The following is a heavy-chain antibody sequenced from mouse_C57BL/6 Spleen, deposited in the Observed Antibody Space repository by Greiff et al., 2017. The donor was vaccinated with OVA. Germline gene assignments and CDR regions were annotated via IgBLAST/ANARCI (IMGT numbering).Heavy chain of an antibody. J-gene: IGHJ1*03. CDR1: GFNIKNTY. V-gene: IGHV14-3*01. CDR3: ARSGYGNYGYFDV. CDR2: IDPANGNT. D-gene: IGHD2-10*02. Sequence: EVQRVESVAELVRPGASVKLSCTASGFNIKNTYMHWVKQRPEQGLEWIGRIDPANGNTKYAPKFQGKATITADTSSNTAYLQLSSLTSEDTAIYYCARSGYGNYGYFDVWGTGTTVTVSS.